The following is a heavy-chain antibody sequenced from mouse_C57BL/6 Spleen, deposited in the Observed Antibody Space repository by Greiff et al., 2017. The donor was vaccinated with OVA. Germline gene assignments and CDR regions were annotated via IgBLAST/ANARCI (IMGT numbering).Heavy chain of an antibody. CDR2: IYPRDGST. CDR3: ARSSRVYYDYAGAMDY. J-gene: IGHJ4*01. D-gene: IGHD2-4*01. Sequence: QVQLQQSDAELVKPGASVKISCKVSGYTFTDHTIHWMKQRPEQGLEWIGYIYPRDGSTKYNEKFKGKATLTADKSSSTASMQLNSLTSEDSAVYFCARSSRVYYDYAGAMDYWGQGTSVTVSS. V-gene: IGHV1-78*01. CDR1: GYTFTDHT.